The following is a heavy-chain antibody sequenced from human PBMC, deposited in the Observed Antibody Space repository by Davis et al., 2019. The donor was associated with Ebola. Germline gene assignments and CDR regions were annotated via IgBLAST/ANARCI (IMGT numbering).Heavy chain of an antibody. CDR3: AKVHPPTTVTTGWFDP. D-gene: IGHD4-17*01. CDR2: ISVRSIT. Sequence: GESLKISCAASGFIFSSYAMGWVRQAPGKGLEWVSSISVRSITYHADSVKGRFTISRDNSKNTLYLQMNSLRAEDTAVYYCAKVHPPTTVTTGWFDPWGQGTLVTVSS. CDR1: GFIFSSYA. J-gene: IGHJ5*02. V-gene: IGHV3-23*01.